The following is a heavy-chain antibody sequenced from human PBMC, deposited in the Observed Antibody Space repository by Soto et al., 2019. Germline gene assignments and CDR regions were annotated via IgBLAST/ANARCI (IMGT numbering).Heavy chain of an antibody. CDR2: INHSGST. V-gene: IGHV4-34*01. J-gene: IGHJ6*02. CDR1: GGSFSGYY. D-gene: IGHD2-2*01. Sequence: SETLSLTCAVYGGSFSGYYWSWIRQPPGKGLEWIGEINHSGSTNYNPSLNSRVTVSVDTSKNQFSLKVTSVTAADTAVYYCARLHGYCISSSCHGHYAMDVWGQGTTVTVSS. CDR3: ARLHGYCISSSCHGHYAMDV.